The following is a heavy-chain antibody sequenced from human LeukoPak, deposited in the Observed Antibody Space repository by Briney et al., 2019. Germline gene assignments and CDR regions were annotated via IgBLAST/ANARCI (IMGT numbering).Heavy chain of an antibody. CDR1: GYTFTSYD. CDR2: MNPNSGNT. J-gene: IGHJ5*02. Sequence: ASVKVSCKASGYTFTSYDINWVRQATGQGLEWMGWMNPNSGNTGYAQKFQGRVTMTRNTSISTAYMELSSLRSEDTAVYYCARGEIVNWYGSGSYLGWFDPWGQGTLVTVSS. V-gene: IGHV1-8*01. D-gene: IGHD3-10*01. CDR3: ARGEIVNWYGSGSYLGWFDP.